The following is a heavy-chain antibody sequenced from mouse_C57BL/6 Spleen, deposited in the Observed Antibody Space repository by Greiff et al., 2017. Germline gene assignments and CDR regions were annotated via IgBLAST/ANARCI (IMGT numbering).Heavy chain of an antibody. Sequence: EVQLQQSGPELVKPGASVKISCKASGYTFTDYYMNWVKQSHGKSLEWIGDINPNNGGTSYNQKFKGKATLTVDKSSSTAYMELRSLTSEDSAVYYCARYYGSLWYFDVWGTGTTVTVSS. CDR1: GYTFTDYY. CDR2: INPNNGGT. J-gene: IGHJ1*03. V-gene: IGHV1-26*01. D-gene: IGHD1-1*01. CDR3: ARYYGSLWYFDV.